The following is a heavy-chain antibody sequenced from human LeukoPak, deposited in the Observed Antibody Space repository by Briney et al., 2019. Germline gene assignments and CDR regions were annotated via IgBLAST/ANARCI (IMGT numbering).Heavy chain of an antibody. D-gene: IGHD5-24*01. V-gene: IGHV3-53*01. Sequence: PRGSLRLSCAASGFTDSSNYMSWVRQAPGKGLEWVSVIYSGGSTYYADSVKGRFTISRDNSKNTLYLQMNSLRAEDTAVYYCARGGRDGYNPGYWGQGTLVTVSS. CDR2: IYSGGST. CDR1: GFTDSSNY. CDR3: ARGGRDGYNPGY. J-gene: IGHJ4*02.